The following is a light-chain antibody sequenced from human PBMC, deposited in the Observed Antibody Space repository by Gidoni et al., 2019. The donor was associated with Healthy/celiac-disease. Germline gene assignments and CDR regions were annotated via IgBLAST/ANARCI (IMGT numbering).Light chain of an antibody. CDR3: QHYYSTPRT. Sequence: MVITQSPAATAGSLGGIGTINCKYSQSALYSSNSKNYLAWYQQKPGQPPKLLISSASTRESAVPDRFSGSGSGTDFTLTISSLQAEDVAVYYCQHYYSTPRTFGQGTKVEIK. V-gene: IGKV4-1*01. CDR2: SAS. J-gene: IGKJ1*01. CDR1: QSALYSSNSKNY.